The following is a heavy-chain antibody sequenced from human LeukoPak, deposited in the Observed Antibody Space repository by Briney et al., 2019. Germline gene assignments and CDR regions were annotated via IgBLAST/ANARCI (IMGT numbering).Heavy chain of an antibody. CDR2: IKSKADGGTT. D-gene: IGHD3-10*01. Sequence: GGSLRLSCAASGFTFTKAWMSWVRQAPGKGLEWVGRIKSKADGGTTDYAAPVKGRFTISRDDAKNTLYLQMNSLRTEDTAVYYCARDLGDSVRGDFDYWGQGTLVTVSS. V-gene: IGHV3-15*01. CDR1: GFTFTKAW. CDR3: ARDLGDSVRGDFDY. J-gene: IGHJ4*02.